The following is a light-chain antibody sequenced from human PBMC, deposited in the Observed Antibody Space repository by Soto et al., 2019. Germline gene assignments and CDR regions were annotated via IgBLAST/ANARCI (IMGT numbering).Light chain of an antibody. CDR1: QDIRSD. Sequence: IQMTQSPPSLSASVGDRVTITCRANQDIRSDLGWYQQRPGKAPNLLIYATSSLQSGVPSRFSGSGSGTDFTLTISSLQPEDFATYYCLQDYNYPLTFGGGTKVEIK. J-gene: IGKJ4*01. CDR2: ATS. CDR3: LQDYNYPLT. V-gene: IGKV1-6*01.